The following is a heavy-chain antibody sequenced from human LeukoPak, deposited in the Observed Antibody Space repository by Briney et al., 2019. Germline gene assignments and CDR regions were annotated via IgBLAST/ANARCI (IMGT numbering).Heavy chain of an antibody. CDR1: GFTFSSYA. V-gene: IGHV3-23*01. J-gene: IGHJ3*02. Sequence: PGGSLRLSCAASGFTFSSYAMSWVRQAPGKGLEWVSAISGSGGSTYYADSVKGRFTISRDNSKNTLYLQMNSLRAEDTAVYYCAKDPNYYDSSGFPWSGAFDIWGQGTMVTVSS. D-gene: IGHD3-22*01. CDR3: AKDPNYYDSSGFPWSGAFDI. CDR2: ISGSGGST.